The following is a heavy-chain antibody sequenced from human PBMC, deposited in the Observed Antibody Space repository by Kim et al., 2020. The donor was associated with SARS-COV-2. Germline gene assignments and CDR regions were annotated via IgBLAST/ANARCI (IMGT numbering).Heavy chain of an antibody. CDR2: FRYDGVNR. J-gene: IGHJ1*01. CDR1: GFIFDVFN. Sequence: GGSLRLSCAASGFIFDVFNIHWVRQPPGKGLEWVATFRYDGVNRFYRDSVKGRFTISRDTSRRTVDLRMNGLRAEDTGMYYCARDNQERISGPYF. V-gene: IGHV3-30*02. CDR3: ARDNQERISGPYF.